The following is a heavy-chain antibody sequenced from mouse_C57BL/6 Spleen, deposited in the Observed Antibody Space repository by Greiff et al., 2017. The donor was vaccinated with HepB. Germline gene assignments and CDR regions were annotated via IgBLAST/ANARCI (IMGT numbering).Heavy chain of an antibody. CDR2: ISDGGSYT. Sequence: EVQGVESGGGLVKPGGSLKLSCAASGFTFSSYAMSWVRQTPEKRLEWVATISDGGSYTYYPDNVKGRFTISRDNAKNNLYLQMSHLKSEDTAMYYCADGGNYGWFAYWGQGTLVTVSA. CDR3: ADGGNYGWFAY. CDR1: GFTFSSYA. D-gene: IGHD2-1*01. V-gene: IGHV5-4*01. J-gene: IGHJ3*01.